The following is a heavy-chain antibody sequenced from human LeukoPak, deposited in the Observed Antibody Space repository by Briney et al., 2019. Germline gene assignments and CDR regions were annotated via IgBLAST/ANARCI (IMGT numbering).Heavy chain of an antibody. CDR3: ARDLAAGEHFYFDL. Sequence: PGGSLRLSCAASGFTFDDYAMHWVRQAPGKGLEWVSLISGDGGSTYYADSVKGRFTISRDNSKNSLYLQMNSLRAEDTAVYYCARDLAAGEHFYFDLWGRGALVTVSS. V-gene: IGHV3-43*02. CDR1: GFTFDDYA. J-gene: IGHJ2*01. CDR2: ISGDGGST. D-gene: IGHD7-27*01.